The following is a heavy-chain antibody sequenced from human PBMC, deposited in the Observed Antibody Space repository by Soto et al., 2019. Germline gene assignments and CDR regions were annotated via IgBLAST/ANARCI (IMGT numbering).Heavy chain of an antibody. CDR2: ISAYNYNT. J-gene: IGHJ5*02. CDR3: ARVVGALGHWFDP. V-gene: IGHV1-18*03. CDR1: GYTFTSYG. D-gene: IGHD1-26*01. Sequence: QVQLVQSGAEVKKPGASVKVSCKASGYTFTSYGLSWVRQAPGQGLEWMGRISAYNYNTNYAQKLQGRVTMTTDTATSTAYMELRSLRSDDMAMYYCARVVGALGHWFDPWGQGTLVTVSS.